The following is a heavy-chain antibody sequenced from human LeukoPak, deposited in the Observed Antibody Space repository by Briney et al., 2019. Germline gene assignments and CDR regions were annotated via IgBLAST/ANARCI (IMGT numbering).Heavy chain of an antibody. D-gene: IGHD1-14*01. Sequence: PGGSLRLSCAASGFTFSSYWMTWVRQAPGKGLEWVANINQDESEKYYVDSVKGRFTISRDNPKNSLFLQMNSLRAEDTAVYYCARGNNGFDYWGQGTLVTVSS. CDR1: GFTFSSYW. CDR3: ARGNNGFDY. V-gene: IGHV3-7*03. J-gene: IGHJ4*02. CDR2: INQDESEK.